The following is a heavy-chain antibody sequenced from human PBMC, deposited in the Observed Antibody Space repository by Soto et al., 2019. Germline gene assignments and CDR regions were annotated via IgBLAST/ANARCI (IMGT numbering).Heavy chain of an antibody. Sequence: QVQLVQSGAEVKKPGSSVKVSCKASGGTFSSYAISWVRQAPGQGLEWMGGIIPIFGTANYAQKFQGRVTITAAEATSAAYMELSSLRSEDTAVYYCARDRDIAAAGPLAWFDPWAREPWSPSPQ. J-gene: IGHJ5*02. D-gene: IGHD6-13*01. V-gene: IGHV1-69*01. CDR3: ARDRDIAAAGPLAWFDP. CDR1: GGTFSSYA. CDR2: IIPIFGTA.